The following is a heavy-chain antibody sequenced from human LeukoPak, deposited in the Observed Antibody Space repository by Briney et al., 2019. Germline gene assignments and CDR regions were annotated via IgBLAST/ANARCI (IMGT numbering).Heavy chain of an antibody. CDR3: AKGRGWLQFFDY. J-gene: IGHJ4*02. Sequence: GGSLRLSCAASGFTFSSYSMNWVRQAPGKGLEWVSTISGGGGSTFYADSVKGRFTISRDNSKNTLYLQMNSLRAEDTAVYYCAKGRGWLQFFDYWGQGTLVTVSS. CDR1: GFTFSSYS. CDR2: ISGGGGST. V-gene: IGHV3-23*01. D-gene: IGHD5-24*01.